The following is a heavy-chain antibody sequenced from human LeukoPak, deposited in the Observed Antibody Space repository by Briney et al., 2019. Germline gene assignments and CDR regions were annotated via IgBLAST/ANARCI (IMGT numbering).Heavy chain of an antibody. J-gene: IGHJ4*02. Sequence: SETLSLTCKVSGGSISSTDYYWGWVRQPPGKGLEWIGSIYYTGYTNYSPSLRSRVTISVDSSKNRFSLRLNPVTAADTAIYYCARQHTGFDSNFVWGQGTLVTVSS. CDR2: IYYTGYT. D-gene: IGHD3-22*01. V-gene: IGHV4-39*01. CDR1: GGSISSTDYY. CDR3: ARQHTGFDSNFV.